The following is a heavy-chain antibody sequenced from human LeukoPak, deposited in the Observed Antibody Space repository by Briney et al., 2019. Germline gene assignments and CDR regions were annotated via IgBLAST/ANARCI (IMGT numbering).Heavy chain of an antibody. D-gene: IGHD2-2*01. CDR3: ARGIGGPAGKGYYFDH. CDR2: IWYDGSNK. J-gene: IGHJ4*02. V-gene: IGHV3-33*01. CDR1: GFTFSSHG. Sequence: GRSLRLSCAASGFTFSSHGMQWVRQAPGKGLEWAAVIWYDGSNKYYTDSVKGRFTISRDNSKNTLYLQMNSLRAEDTAVYYCARGIGGPAGKGYYFDHWGQGTLVTVSS.